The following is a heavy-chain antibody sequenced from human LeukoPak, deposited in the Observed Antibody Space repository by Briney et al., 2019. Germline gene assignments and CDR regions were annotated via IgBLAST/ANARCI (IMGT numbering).Heavy chain of an antibody. V-gene: IGHV3-30-3*01. CDR3: AREVGGWYMRYYFDY. J-gene: IGHJ4*02. D-gene: IGHD6-19*01. CDR2: ISYDGSNK. Sequence: PGRSLRLSCAASGFTFSSYAMHWVRQAPGKGLEWGAVISYDGSNKYYADSVKGRFTISRDNSKNTLYLQMNSLRAEDTAVYYCAREVGGWYMRYYFDYWGQGTLVTVSS. CDR1: GFTFSSYA.